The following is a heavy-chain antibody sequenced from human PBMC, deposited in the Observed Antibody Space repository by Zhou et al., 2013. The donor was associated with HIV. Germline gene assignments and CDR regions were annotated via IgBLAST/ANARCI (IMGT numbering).Heavy chain of an antibody. CDR1: GYTFTSYF. CDR2: ISTYNGDT. Sequence: QVQLVQSGAEVQKPGASVKVSCKASGYTFTSYFLHWVRQAPGQGLEWMGWISTYNGDTNYAPKFQDRVTMTTDTSTTTAHMELRSLRSDDTAVYYCVRAADCTGRKCYPSHHFYYMDVWGKGTTVTVS. D-gene: IGHD2-15*01. V-gene: IGHV1-18*04. CDR3: VRAADCTGRKCYPSHHFYYMDV. J-gene: IGHJ6*03.